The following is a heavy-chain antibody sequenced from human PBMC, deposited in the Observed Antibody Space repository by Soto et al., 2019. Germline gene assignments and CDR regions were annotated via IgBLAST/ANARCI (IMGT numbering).Heavy chain of an antibody. Sequence: EMQLLESGGGLVQPGGSLRLSCTASGFTFSNYAMTWVRQAPGKGLNWVSTINNVGYIYDADSVKGRFTISRDDARNTLYLQMYSLRVEDTAVYYCAKRGDGSYRYNYGMDVWGQGTTVIVSS. V-gene: IGHV3-23*01. CDR3: AKRGDGSYRYNYGMDV. J-gene: IGHJ6*02. D-gene: IGHD3-16*01. CDR2: INNVGYI. CDR1: GFTFSNYA.